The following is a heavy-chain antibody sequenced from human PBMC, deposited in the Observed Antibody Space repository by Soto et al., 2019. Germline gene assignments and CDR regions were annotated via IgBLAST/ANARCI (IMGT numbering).Heavy chain of an antibody. J-gene: IGHJ4*02. CDR1: GFPFTSYG. V-gene: IGHV3-30*03. D-gene: IGHD3-10*01. CDR2: ISYDGSNK. Sequence: QVQLVESGGGVVQPGRSLRLSCVASGFPFTSYGMHWVREAPGKGLEWEAVISYDGSNKYYADSVKGRFTISRDNSKNTLYLQMNSLRPEDTALYYCVGGQYYFDYRGQGTLVTVSS. CDR3: VGGQYYFDY.